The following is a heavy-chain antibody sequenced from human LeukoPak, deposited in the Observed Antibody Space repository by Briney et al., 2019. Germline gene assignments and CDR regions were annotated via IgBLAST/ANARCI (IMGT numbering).Heavy chain of an antibody. D-gene: IGHD4-23*01. CDR2: IHNSGST. V-gene: IGHV4-59*01. CDR1: GGSISSYY. Sequence: SETLSLTCTVSGGSISSYYSSWIRQPPGKGLEWIGYIHNSGSTNYNPSLKSRVTMSVDTSKNLFSLKLSSVTAADTAVYYCARVSYGGNSEGIWGQGTLVTVSS. J-gene: IGHJ4*02. CDR3: ARVSYGGNSEGI.